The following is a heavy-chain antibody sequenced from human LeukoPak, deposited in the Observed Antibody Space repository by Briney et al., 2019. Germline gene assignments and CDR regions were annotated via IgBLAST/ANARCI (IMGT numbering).Heavy chain of an antibody. Sequence: GGSLRLSCAASGFTFSSYAMSWVRQAPGKGLEWVSAISGSGGSTYFAGSVKGRFTISRDNAKNTLYLQMNSLRAEDMAVYYCAKRSSGDDYWGQGTLVTVSS. D-gene: IGHD6-19*01. CDR1: GFTFSSYA. CDR2: ISGSGGST. J-gene: IGHJ4*02. V-gene: IGHV3-23*01. CDR3: AKRSSGDDY.